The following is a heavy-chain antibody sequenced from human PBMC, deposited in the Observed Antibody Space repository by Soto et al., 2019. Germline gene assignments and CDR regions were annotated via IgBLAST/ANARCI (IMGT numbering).Heavy chain of an antibody. CDR1: GGTFNSYG. Sequence: QVQLVQSGAEVKKPGSSVKVSCKASGGTFNSYGLTWVRQAPGQGLEWMGRIVPIFGTPNYAQKFQGRVTITADKSTRTAYKELSSLRSEDTAFYYCASRVNGYSGYATHCWGQGTLVTVSS. CDR3: ASRVNGYSGYATHC. V-gene: IGHV1-69*06. J-gene: IGHJ4*02. CDR2: IVPIFGTP. D-gene: IGHD5-12*01.